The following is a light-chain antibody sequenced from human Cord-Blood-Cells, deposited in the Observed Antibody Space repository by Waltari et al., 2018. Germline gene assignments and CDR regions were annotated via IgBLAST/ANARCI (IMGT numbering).Light chain of an antibody. V-gene: IGKV3-15*01. CDR1: QSVSSN. J-gene: IGKJ4*01. CDR3: QQYNNWPLT. Sequence: EVVMTQSPATRSLSPGERAPLSCRASQSVSSNLAWYQQKPGQAPRRLIYGASTRATGIPARFSGSGSWTEFTLTISSLQSEDFAAYYCQQYNNWPLTFGGGTKVEIK. CDR2: GAS.